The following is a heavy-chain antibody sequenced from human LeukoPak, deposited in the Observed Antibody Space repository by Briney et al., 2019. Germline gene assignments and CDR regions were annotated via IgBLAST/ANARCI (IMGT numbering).Heavy chain of an antibody. CDR2: ISGSGGST. V-gene: IGHV3-23*01. Sequence: GGSLRLSCAASGFTFSSYAMSWVRQAPGKGLEWVSAISGSGGSTYYADSVKGRFTISRDNSKNTLYLQMNSLRAEDTAVYYCAKDSRVTMTTTNFDYWGQGTLVTVSS. D-gene: IGHD3-22*01. J-gene: IGHJ4*02. CDR3: AKDSRVTMTTTNFDY. CDR1: GFTFSSYA.